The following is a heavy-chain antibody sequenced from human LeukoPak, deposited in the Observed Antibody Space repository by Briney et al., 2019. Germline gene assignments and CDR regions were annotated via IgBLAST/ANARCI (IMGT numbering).Heavy chain of an antibody. CDR3: ASIGTMVRGVMPRVS. CDR2: IYHSGST. V-gene: IGHV4-38-2*02. CDR1: GYSISSGYY. Sequence: SETVSLTCTVSGYSISSGYYWGWIRQPPGKGLEWIGSIYHSGSTYYNPSLKSRVTISVDTSKNQFSLKLSSVTAADTAVYYCASIGTMVRGVMPRVSWGQGTLVTVSS. J-gene: IGHJ4*02. D-gene: IGHD3-10*01.